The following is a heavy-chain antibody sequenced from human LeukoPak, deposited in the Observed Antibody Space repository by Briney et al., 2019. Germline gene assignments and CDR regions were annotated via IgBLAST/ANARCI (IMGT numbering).Heavy chain of an antibody. CDR3: TRYTSVY. Sequence: LVESGGCLVQPGRSLRLSCTASGFAFGDYAMRWVRQAPGKGLQWVGFITSKAYGGATEYAASVKGRFTISRDDSKSIAYLQMNSLKTEDTAVYYCTRYTSVYWGQGTLVTVSS. J-gene: IGHJ4*02. CDR1: GFAFGDYA. V-gene: IGHV3-49*04. CDR2: ITSKAYGGAT. D-gene: IGHD6-19*01.